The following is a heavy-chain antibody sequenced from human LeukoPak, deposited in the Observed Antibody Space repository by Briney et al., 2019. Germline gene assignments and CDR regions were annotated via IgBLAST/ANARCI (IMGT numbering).Heavy chain of an antibody. CDR2: INTSGRST. Sequence: GGSLRLSCAASGFTFSDYWMHWVRQVPGKGLVWVSRINTSGRSTTDADYVKGRFTISRDNAKNTLYLQMDSRRAEDTGVYYCARSNHADDFWGQGTLVTVSS. CDR3: ARSNHADDF. J-gene: IGHJ4*02. D-gene: IGHD1-14*01. V-gene: IGHV3-74*03. CDR1: GFTFSDYW.